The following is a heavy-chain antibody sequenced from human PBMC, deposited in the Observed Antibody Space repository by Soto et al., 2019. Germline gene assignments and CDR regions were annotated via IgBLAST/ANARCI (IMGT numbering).Heavy chain of an antibody. CDR2: ISWNSGSI. CDR3: AKGAPIWGSYRFYNWFDP. Sequence: GGSLRLSCAASGFTFDDYAMHWVRQAPGEGLERVSGISWNSGSIGYADSVKGRFTISRDNAKNSLYLQMNSLRAEDTALYYCAKGAPIWGSYRFYNWFDPWGQGTLVTVSS. D-gene: IGHD3-16*02. J-gene: IGHJ5*02. V-gene: IGHV3-9*01. CDR1: GFTFDDYA.